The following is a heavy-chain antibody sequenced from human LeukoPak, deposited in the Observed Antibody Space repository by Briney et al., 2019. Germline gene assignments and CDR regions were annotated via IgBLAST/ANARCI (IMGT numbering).Heavy chain of an antibody. CDR1: GYTFTGYY. CDR2: INPNSGGT. Sequence: ASVKVSCKASGYTFTGYYMHWVRQAPGQGLGWLGWINPNSGGTNYAQKFQGRVTMTRDTSISTAYMELSRLRSDDTAVYYCARDWTRYCSSTSCYDYWGQGTLVTVSS. CDR3: ARDWTRYCSSTSCYDY. D-gene: IGHD2-2*01. V-gene: IGHV1-2*02. J-gene: IGHJ4*02.